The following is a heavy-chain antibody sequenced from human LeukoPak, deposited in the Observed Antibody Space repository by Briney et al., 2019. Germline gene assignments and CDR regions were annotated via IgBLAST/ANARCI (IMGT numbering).Heavy chain of an antibody. D-gene: IGHD3-16*01. V-gene: IGHV4-39*01. Sequence: SETLSLTCTVSGGSISSSSYYWGWIRQPPGKGLEWIGSIYYSGSTYYNPSLKSRVTISVDTSKNQFSLKLSSVTAADTAVYYCARALYYVVAFDIWGQGTMVTVSS. CDR1: GGSISSSSYY. J-gene: IGHJ3*02. CDR2: IYYSGST. CDR3: ARALYYVVAFDI.